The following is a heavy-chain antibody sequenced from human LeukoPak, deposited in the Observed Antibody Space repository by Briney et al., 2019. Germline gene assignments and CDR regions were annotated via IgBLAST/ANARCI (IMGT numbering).Heavy chain of an antibody. Sequence: SGTLSLTCAVSGVSISSSERWIWVRQPPGQGLEWIGEIHRAGRTRYNPSLKSRVTISMDYSKNQFSLKLTSVTATDTAIYYCGKTDIYFNPIDYWGPGSLVTVSS. J-gene: IGHJ4*02. V-gene: IGHV4-4*02. CDR2: IHRAGRT. CDR1: GVSISSSER. CDR3: GKTDIYFNPIDY. D-gene: IGHD3-9*01.